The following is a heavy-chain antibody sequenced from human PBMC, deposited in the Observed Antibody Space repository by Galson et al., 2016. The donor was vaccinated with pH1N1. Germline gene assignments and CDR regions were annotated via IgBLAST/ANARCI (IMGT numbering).Heavy chain of an antibody. CDR2: IYHSGST. Sequence: SLRLSCAASGFTFGNVWMNWVRQAPGKGLEWVGEIYHSGSTYYNPSLKSRLTMSVDKSKNQFSLKLTSVTAADTAVYYCARENLDSSGYSYSFYYGVDVWGQGTTVTVSS. V-gene: IGHV4-4*02. D-gene: IGHD3-22*01. J-gene: IGHJ6*02. CDR1: GFTFGNVW. CDR3: ARENLDSSGYSYSFYYGVDV.